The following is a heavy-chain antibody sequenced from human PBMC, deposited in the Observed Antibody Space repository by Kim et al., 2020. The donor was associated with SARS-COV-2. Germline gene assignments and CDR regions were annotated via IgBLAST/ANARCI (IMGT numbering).Heavy chain of an antibody. V-gene: IGHV3-53*01. CDR3: ARATVGAIYFDY. Sequence: GGSLRLSCAASGFTVSSNYMSWVRQAPGKGLEWVSVIYSGGGTYYADSVKGRFTISRDDSKNTLYLQMSSLRAEDTAVYYCARATVGAIYFDYWGQGTLVTVSS. D-gene: IGHD1-26*01. J-gene: IGHJ4*02. CDR2: IYSGGGT. CDR1: GFTVSSNY.